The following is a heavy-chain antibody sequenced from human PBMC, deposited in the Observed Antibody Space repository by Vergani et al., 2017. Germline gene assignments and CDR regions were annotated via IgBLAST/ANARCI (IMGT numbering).Heavy chain of an antibody. V-gene: IGHV1-18*01. CDR3: ARDRRDYSCWFDP. D-gene: IGHD4-11*01. Sequence: QVQLVQSGAEVKKPGASVKVSCKASGYTFTSYGISWVRQAPGQGLEWMGWSSTYNGNTNYAQKLQGRVTMTTDTSTSTAYVELRSLRSDDTAVYYCARDRRDYSCWFDPWGQGTLVTVSS. CDR2: SSTYNGNT. J-gene: IGHJ5*02. CDR1: GYTFTSYG.